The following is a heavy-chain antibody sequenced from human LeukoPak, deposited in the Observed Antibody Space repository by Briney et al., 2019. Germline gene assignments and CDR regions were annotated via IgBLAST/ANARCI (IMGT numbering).Heavy chain of an antibody. CDR1: GFTFSSYS. V-gene: IGHV3-21*04. CDR3: AGGDRNGWYFYY. CDR2: ISSSSSYI. D-gene: IGHD6-19*01. J-gene: IGHJ4*02. Sequence: GWSLRLSCAASGFTFSSYSMNWVRQAPGKGLEWVSSISSSSSYIYYADSVKGRFTISRDNAKNSLYLQMSSLRAEDTALYLCAGGDRNGWYFYYWGQGTLVTVSS.